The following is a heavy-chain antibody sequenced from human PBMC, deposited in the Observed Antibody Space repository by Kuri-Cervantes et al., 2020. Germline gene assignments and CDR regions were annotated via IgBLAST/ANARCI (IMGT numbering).Heavy chain of an antibody. V-gene: IGHV3-23*01. Sequence: GESLKISCVASGFTFSSYGMAWVRQAPGKGLEWVSTIDASGTNMHYADSVKGRFTISRDNSKNTLYLQMNSLRAEDTAVYYCARDRYDILTGYYLWGGYGMDVWGQGTTVTVSS. D-gene: IGHD3-9*01. CDR2: IDASGTNM. CDR3: ARDRYDILTGYYLWGGYGMDV. CDR1: GFTFSSYG. J-gene: IGHJ6*02.